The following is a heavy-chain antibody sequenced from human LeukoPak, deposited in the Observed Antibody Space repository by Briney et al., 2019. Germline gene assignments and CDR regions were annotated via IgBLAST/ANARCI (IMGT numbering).Heavy chain of an antibody. J-gene: IGHJ4*02. D-gene: IGHD5-18*01. CDR1: GGSISRYY. Sequence: SETLSLTCTVSGGSISRYYWSWLRQPPGKGLEWIGYISYSGSTKYNPSLRSRVTISVETSKNQFSLKLSSVTAADTAVYYCARYSYGHLAYHFVYWGQGTLVTVSS. CDR2: ISYSGST. CDR3: ARYSYGHLAYHFVY. V-gene: IGHV4-59*08.